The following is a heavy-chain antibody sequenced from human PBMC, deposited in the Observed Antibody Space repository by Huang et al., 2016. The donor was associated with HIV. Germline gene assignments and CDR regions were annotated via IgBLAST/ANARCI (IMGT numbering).Heavy chain of an antibody. D-gene: IGHD3-16*01. Sequence: QVTLKESGPVLVKPTETLTLTCAVSGFSLGTGRMGVSWIRQPPGKALEWLEHIFSNDEKSYSTARKSRLTISKDTSKSQVVLIMTNMDPVDTATYYCARMVDYDYWYFDLWGRGTLVTVSS. CDR3: ARMVDYDYWYFDL. CDR1: GFSLGTGRMG. V-gene: IGHV2-26*01. CDR2: IFSNDEK. J-gene: IGHJ2*01.